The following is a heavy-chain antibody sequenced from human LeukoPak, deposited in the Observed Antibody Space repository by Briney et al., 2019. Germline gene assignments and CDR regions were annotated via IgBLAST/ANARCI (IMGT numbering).Heavy chain of an antibody. CDR3: ARDHRLRLNIPAHLQWLFAG. D-gene: IGHD6-19*01. J-gene: IGHJ4*02. V-gene: IGHV1-2*02. CDR1: GYTCTGNY. Sequence: GASVKVSCKSSGYTCTGNYMHWGRQPPAQGLEWRGWINPNSDGTNYSQKFQGRVTMTRATSISTAYMQLSRLSSDETAVYYCARDHRLRLNIPAHLQWLFAGWGQGTLVTVSS. CDR2: INPNSDGT.